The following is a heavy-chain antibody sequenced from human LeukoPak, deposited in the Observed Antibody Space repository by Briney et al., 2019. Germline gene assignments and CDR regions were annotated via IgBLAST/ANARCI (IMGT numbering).Heavy chain of an antibody. J-gene: IGHJ4*02. V-gene: IGHV3-23*01. CDR2: ITSSGETT. CDR1: GFTFSIYA. D-gene: IGHD3-22*01. CDR3: ARDRPNYYGANGHYYRRDGDY. Sequence: GGSLRLSCAASGFTFSIYAMSWVRQAPGKGLEWVSSITSSGETTYYAGSVKGQFTISRDNSKNTVYLQTNSLRAEDTAVCYCARDRPNYYGANGHYYRRDGDYWGQGTLVTVSS.